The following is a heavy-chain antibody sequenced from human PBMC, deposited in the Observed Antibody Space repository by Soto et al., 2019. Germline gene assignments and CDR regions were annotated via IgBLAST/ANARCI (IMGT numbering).Heavy chain of an antibody. J-gene: IGHJ4*02. CDR2: ISYDGSNK. D-gene: IGHD3-10*01. CDR1: GFTFSSYG. CDR3: AKDRTGWLTYYYGSGSSTLTDY. Sequence: PGGSLRLSCAASGFTFSSYGMHWVRQAPGKGLEWVAVISYDGSNKYYADSVKGRFTISRDNSKNTLYLQMNSLRAEDTAVYYCAKDRTGWLTYYYGSGSSTLTDYWGQGTLVTVSS. V-gene: IGHV3-30*18.